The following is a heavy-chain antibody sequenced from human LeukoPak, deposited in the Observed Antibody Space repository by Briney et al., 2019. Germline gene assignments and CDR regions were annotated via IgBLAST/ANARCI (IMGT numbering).Heavy chain of an antibody. CDR1: GFTFRNYW. V-gene: IGHV3-7*03. CDR3: AKDWSGDYSEYFDY. D-gene: IGHD4-11*01. CDR2: INEDGNTK. Sequence: GGSLRLSCAASGFTFRNYWMSWVRQAPRKGLEWVAIINEDGNTKYYVDSLKGRFTISRDNAKNSLYLQMSNLRAEDTAVYYCAKDWSGDYSEYFDYWGQGTLVTVSS. J-gene: IGHJ4*02.